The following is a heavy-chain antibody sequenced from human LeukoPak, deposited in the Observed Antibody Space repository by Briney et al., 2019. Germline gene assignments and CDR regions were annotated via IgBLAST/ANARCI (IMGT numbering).Heavy chain of an antibody. D-gene: IGHD3-10*01. J-gene: IGHJ5*02. Sequence: AASVKVSCKASGYTFTSYDINWVRQATGQGLEWMGWMNPNSGNTGYAQKFQGRVTMTRNTSISTAYMELSSLRSEDTAVYYCARGFRGVIPREFDPWGQGTLVTVSS. CDR2: MNPNSGNT. CDR1: GYTFTSYD. CDR3: ARGFRGVIPREFDP. V-gene: IGHV1-8*01.